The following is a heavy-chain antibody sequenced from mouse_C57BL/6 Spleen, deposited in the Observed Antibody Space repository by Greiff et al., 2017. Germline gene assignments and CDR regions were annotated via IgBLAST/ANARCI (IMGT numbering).Heavy chain of an antibody. CDR2: IRNKANGYTT. CDR3: ARYPLYDGYYFDY. V-gene: IGHV7-3*01. CDR1: GFTFTDYY. D-gene: IGHD2-3*01. Sequence: EVQGVESGGGLVQPGGSLSLSCAASGFTFTDYYMSWVRQPPGKALECLGFIRNKANGYTTEYSASVKGRFTISRDNSQSILYLQMNALRAEDSATYYCARYPLYDGYYFDYWGQGTTLTVSS. J-gene: IGHJ2*01.